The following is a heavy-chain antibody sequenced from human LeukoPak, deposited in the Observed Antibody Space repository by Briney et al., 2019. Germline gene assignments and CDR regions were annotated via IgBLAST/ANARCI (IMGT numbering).Heavy chain of an antibody. CDR2: IIPIFGTA. D-gene: IGHD6-13*01. V-gene: IGHV1-69*05. CDR1: GGTFSSYA. CDR3: ARELQQPNWFDP. J-gene: IGHJ5*02. Sequence: SVKVSCKASGGTFSSYAISWVRQAPGQGLEWMGGIIPIFGTANYAQKFQGRVTITTDESTSTAYMELSSLRAEDTAVYYCARELQQPNWFDPWGQGTLVTVSS.